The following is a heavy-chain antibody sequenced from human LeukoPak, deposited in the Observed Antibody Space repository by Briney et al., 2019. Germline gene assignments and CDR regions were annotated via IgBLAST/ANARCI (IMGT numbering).Heavy chain of an antibody. V-gene: IGHV1-69*13. CDR3: ARARADGYYDSSGFGY. CDR2: IIPIFGTA. CDR1: GGTFSSYA. Sequence: RASVKVSCKASGGTFSSYAISWVRQAPGQGLEWMGGIIPIFGTANYAQKFQGRVTITADESTSTAYMELSSLRSEDTAVYYCARARADGYYDSSGFGYWGQGTLVTVSS. D-gene: IGHD3-22*01. J-gene: IGHJ4*02.